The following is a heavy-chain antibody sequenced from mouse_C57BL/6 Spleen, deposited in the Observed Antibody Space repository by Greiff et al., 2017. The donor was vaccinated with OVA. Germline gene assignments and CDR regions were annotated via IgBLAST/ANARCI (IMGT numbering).Heavy chain of an antibody. J-gene: IGHJ3*01. CDR3: ARRGIVSGAWFAY. V-gene: IGHV1-59*01. D-gene: IGHD2-5*01. CDR2: IDPSDSYT. CDR1: GYTFTSYW. Sequence: QVQLQQPGAELVRPGTSVKLSCKASGYTFTSYWMHWVKQRPGQGLEWIGVIDPSDSYTNYNQKFKGKATLTVDTSSSTAYMQLSSLTSEDSAVYYGARRGIVSGAWFAYWGQGTLVTVSA.